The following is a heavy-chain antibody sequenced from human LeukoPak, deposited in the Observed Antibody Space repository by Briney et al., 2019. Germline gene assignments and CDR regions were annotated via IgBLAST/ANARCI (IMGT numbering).Heavy chain of an antibody. Sequence: ASVKVSCKASGYTFTDYFIHWMRQAPGQGLEWMGWMNPNSGNTGYAQKFQGRVTITRNTSISTAYMELSSLRSEDTAVYYCARVPSIAARRGGNWFDPWGQGTLVTVSS. CDR1: GYTFTDYF. D-gene: IGHD6-6*01. J-gene: IGHJ5*02. V-gene: IGHV1-8*03. CDR3: ARVPSIAARRGGNWFDP. CDR2: MNPNSGNT.